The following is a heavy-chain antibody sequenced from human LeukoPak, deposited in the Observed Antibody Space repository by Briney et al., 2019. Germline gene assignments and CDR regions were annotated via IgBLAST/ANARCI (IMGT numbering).Heavy chain of an antibody. D-gene: IGHD3-10*01. CDR1: ELTFSSYW. Sequence: GGSLRLTCAAAELTFSSYWMHWVRQAPEKGLVWVSRIKSEGSSRFYADCVKGRFTISRDNAKNTLYLQMNSLRAEDTAVYFCARGGVDYYGSGTYYLMYYFDYWGQGALVTVSS. J-gene: IGHJ4*02. V-gene: IGHV3-74*01. CDR3: ARGGVDYYGSGTYYLMYYFDY. CDR2: IKSEGSSR.